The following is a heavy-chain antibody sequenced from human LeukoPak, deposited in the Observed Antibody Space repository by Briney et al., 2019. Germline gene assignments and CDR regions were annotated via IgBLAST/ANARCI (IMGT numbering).Heavy chain of an antibody. Sequence: GGSLRLSCAASGFTFSRYVLSGVRQAPGKGLEWVSDMCGSGGSTYYAESVRGRFTLSRDNSQNTLYVQMNSLRAQDTPVYYSAKSTDIYTVIAFRDVWGKGTTVTVSS. D-gene: IGHD3-9*01. V-gene: IGHV3-23*01. J-gene: IGHJ6*04. CDR2: MCGSGGST. CDR1: GFTFSRYV. CDR3: AKSTDIYTVIAFRDV.